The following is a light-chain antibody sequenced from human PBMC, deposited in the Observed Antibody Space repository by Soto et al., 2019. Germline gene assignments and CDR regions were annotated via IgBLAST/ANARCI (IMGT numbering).Light chain of an antibody. CDR2: GVT. CDR3: SSYSTSFFYV. CDR1: SSDIGFYNY. Sequence: QSVLTHPASVSGSPGQSITISCTGTSSDIGFYNYVSWYQQYPGKAPNLLIYGVTNRPSGVSYRFSGSKSGSTASLTISGLRDEDEADYYCSSYSTSFFYVFGTGTKVTVL. J-gene: IGLJ1*01. V-gene: IGLV2-14*03.